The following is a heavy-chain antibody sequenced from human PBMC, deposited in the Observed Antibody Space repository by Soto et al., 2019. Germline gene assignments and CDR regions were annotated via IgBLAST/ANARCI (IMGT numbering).Heavy chain of an antibody. V-gene: IGHV3-13*01. CDR2: TGTTGDT. J-gene: IGHJ2*01. D-gene: IGHD6-6*01. CDR1: GFTFSSHD. Sequence: VQLVESGGGLVQPGGSLRLSCVASGFTFSSHDMHWVRQVPGKGLEWVSGTGTTGDTYYPGSVKGRFIVSKEDAKNSLFLQMNNMRAEDTAVYYCARAQLSADGSWFFDLWGRGTLVTVSS. CDR3: ARAQLSADGSWFFDL.